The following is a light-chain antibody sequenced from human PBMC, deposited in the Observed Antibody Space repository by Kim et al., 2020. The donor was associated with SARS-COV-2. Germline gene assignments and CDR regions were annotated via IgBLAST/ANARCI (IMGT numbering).Light chain of an antibody. CDR1: HSVCIS. J-gene: IGKJ4*01. Sequence: PGDGATLSCRASHSVCISLAWYPQTPGQAPSLLIYDASIRATRIPDRFSGSGSGTYFTLTIGSLEPRDFAIYYCQQRGNWPPALTFGGGTKVDIK. V-gene: IGKV3-11*01. CDR3: QQRGNWPPALT. CDR2: DAS.